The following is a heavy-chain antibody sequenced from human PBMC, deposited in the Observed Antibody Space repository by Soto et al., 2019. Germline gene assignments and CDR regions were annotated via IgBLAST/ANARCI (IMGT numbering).Heavy chain of an antibody. D-gene: IGHD5-12*01. Sequence: QVQLVQSGAEEKKPGASVKVSCKASGYTFTNYATHWVRQAPGQRLEWMGWINAGNGNTKYSQKFQGRVTITRDTAAITAYMELSRLRSEDTAVYYCARVSGYYLPEYWGQGTLVTVSS. CDR2: INAGNGNT. CDR3: ARVSGYYLPEY. J-gene: IGHJ4*02. CDR1: GYTFTNYA. V-gene: IGHV1-3*05.